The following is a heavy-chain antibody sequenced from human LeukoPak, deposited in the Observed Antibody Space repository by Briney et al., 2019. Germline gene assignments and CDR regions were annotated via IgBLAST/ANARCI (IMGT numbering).Heavy chain of an antibody. V-gene: IGHV3-23*01. CDR3: AKDKRNYCSGGSCYSEYFQH. Sequence: GGSLRLSCAASGFTFSNSAMSWVRQAPGKGLEWVTSLGDGGNNPYYADSVKGRFTISRDNSKNTLYLQMNSLRAEDTAVYYCAKDKRNYCSGGSCYSEYFQHWGQGTLVTVSS. CDR1: GFTFSNSA. D-gene: IGHD2-15*01. J-gene: IGHJ1*01. CDR2: LGDGGNNP.